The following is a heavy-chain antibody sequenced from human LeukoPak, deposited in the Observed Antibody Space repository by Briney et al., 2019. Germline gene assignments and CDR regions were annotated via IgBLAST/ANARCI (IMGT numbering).Heavy chain of an antibody. Sequence: GGSLRLSCAASGFTVSSNYMSWVRQAPGKGLEWVSVIYSGGSTYYADSVKGRFTISRDNSKNTLYLQMNSLRAEDTAVYYCAKGIVVVPAARYYFDYWGQGTLVTVSS. D-gene: IGHD2-2*01. CDR3: AKGIVVVPAARYYFDY. CDR1: GFTVSSNY. V-gene: IGHV3-53*01. J-gene: IGHJ4*02. CDR2: IYSGGST.